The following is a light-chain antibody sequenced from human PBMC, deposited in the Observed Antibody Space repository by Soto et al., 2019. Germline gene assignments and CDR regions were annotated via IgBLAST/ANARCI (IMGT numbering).Light chain of an antibody. CDR3: CSYAGSRTYV. CDR1: SSDVGSYNL. V-gene: IGLV2-23*01. J-gene: IGLJ1*01. CDR2: EGS. Sequence: QSVLTQPASVSGSPGQSITISCTGTSSDVGSYNLVSWYQQHPGKAPKLMIYEGSKRPSGVSNRFSGSKSGNTASLTISGFQVEDEADYYCCSYAGSRTYVFGTGTKVTVL.